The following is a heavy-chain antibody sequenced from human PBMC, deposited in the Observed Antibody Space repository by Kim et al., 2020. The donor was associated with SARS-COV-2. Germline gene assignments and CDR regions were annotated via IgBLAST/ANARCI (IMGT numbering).Heavy chain of an antibody. Sequence: GGSLRLSCTASGFTFGDYAMSWFRQAPGKGLEWVGFIRSKAYGGTTEYAASVKGRFTISRDDSKSIAYLQMNSLKTEDTAVYYCTRDRGRGIAAAGVDYWGQGTLVTVSS. J-gene: IGHJ4*02. CDR2: IRSKAYGGTT. V-gene: IGHV3-49*03. D-gene: IGHD6-13*01. CDR1: GFTFGDYA. CDR3: TRDRGRGIAAAGVDY.